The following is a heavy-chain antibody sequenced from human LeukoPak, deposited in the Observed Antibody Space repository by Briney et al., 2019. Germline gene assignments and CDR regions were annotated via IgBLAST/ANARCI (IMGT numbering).Heavy chain of an antibody. Sequence: GGSLRLSCAASGFTFSSYGMHWVRQAPGKGLEWVAVIWYDGSNKYYADSVKGRFTISRDNSKNTLYLQMNSLRAEDTAVYYCARVGHDFWSGYSDYYYGMDVWGQGTTVTISS. CDR1: GFTFSSYG. CDR2: IWYDGSNK. V-gene: IGHV3-33*01. CDR3: ARVGHDFWSGYSDYYYGMDV. D-gene: IGHD3-3*01. J-gene: IGHJ6*02.